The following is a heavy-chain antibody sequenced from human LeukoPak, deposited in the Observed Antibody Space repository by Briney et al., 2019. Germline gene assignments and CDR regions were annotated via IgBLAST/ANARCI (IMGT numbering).Heavy chain of an antibody. D-gene: IGHD2-15*01. Sequence: GGSLRLSCATSGFTFNLAWMSWVRQAPGKGLEWVGRIKRNTQGATTDYAAAVKGRCTISRDDSKNTLYLQMNGLEIEDTGVYYCTTHPGYESYWGQGTLVTVSS. CDR1: GFTFNLAW. CDR2: IKRNTQGATT. CDR3: TTHPGYESY. V-gene: IGHV3-15*01. J-gene: IGHJ4*02.